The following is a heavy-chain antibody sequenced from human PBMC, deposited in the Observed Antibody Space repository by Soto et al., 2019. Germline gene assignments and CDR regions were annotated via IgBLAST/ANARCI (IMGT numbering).Heavy chain of an antibody. CDR3: ARTGRAMIVVVITDYYYYGMDV. Sequence: ASVKVSCKASGGTFSSYAISWVRQAPGQGLEWMGGIIPIFGTANYAQKFQGRVTITADESTSTAYMELSSLRSEDTAVYYCARTGRAMIVVVITDYYYYGMDVWGQGTTVTV. J-gene: IGHJ6*02. CDR2: IIPIFGTA. CDR1: GGTFSSYA. D-gene: IGHD3-22*01. V-gene: IGHV1-69*13.